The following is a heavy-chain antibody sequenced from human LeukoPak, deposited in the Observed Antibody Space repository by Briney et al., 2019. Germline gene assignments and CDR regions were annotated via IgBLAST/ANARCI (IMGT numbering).Heavy chain of an antibody. CDR3: ARGLYDSSGYYRGFGY. Sequence: SVKVSCKASGGTFSSYAISWVRQAPGQGLEWMGRIIPIFGTANYAQKFQGRVTITTDESTSTAYMELSSLRSEDTAVYYCARGLYDSSGYYRGFGYWGQGTLATVSS. CDR1: GGTFSSYA. J-gene: IGHJ4*02. V-gene: IGHV1-69*05. CDR2: IIPIFGTA. D-gene: IGHD3-22*01.